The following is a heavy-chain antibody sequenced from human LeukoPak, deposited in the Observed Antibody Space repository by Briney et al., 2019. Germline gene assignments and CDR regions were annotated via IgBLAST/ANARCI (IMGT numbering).Heavy chain of an antibody. D-gene: IGHD6-19*01. CDR1: GFTFSSCA. Sequence: GGSLRLSCAASGFTFSSCAMSWVRQAPGKGLEWVSVISGSGGSTYYRDSVKGRFTISRDNSKNTLYLQMNSLRDEDTAVYYCAKDHSSIAVAGTVPFDAFDIWGQGTMVTVSS. CDR2: ISGSGGST. J-gene: IGHJ3*02. CDR3: AKDHSSIAVAGTVPFDAFDI. V-gene: IGHV3-23*01.